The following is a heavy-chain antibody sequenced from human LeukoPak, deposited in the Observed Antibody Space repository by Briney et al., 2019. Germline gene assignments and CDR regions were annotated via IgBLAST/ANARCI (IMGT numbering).Heavy chain of an antibody. D-gene: IGHD4-17*01. J-gene: IGHJ3*02. CDR1: GGSISSSSYY. Sequence: SETLSLTCTVSGGSISSSSYYWGWIRQSPGKGLEWIGNIYYSGSTYYNPSLKSRVTISVDTSKNQFSLKLSSVTAADTAVYYCAMDYGDYGDDAFDIWGQGTMVTVSS. CDR3: AMDYGDYGDDAFDI. V-gene: IGHV4-39*07. CDR2: IYYSGST.